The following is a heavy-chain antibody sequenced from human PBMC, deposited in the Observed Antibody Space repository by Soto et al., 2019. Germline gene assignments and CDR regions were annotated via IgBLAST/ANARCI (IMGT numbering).Heavy chain of an antibody. CDR1: GYTFTGYY. CDR2: INPNSGGT. CDR3: ARVGGGYFSGATCFGFDP. V-gene: IGHV1-2*04. Sequence: QVQLVQSGAEVKKHGASVKVSCKASGYTFTGYYMHWVRQAPGQGLELMGWINPNSGGTNYAQKCQGWVTMTRDTSISTAYMELSRLRSDDTAVYYCARVGGGYFSGATCFGFDPWGQGTLVTVSS. D-gene: IGHD2-15*01. J-gene: IGHJ5*02.